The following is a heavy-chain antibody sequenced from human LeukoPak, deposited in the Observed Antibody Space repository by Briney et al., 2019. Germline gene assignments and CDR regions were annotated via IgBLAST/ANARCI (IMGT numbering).Heavy chain of an antibody. J-gene: IGHJ4*02. CDR2: INPNSGGT. CDR1: GYTFTGYY. D-gene: IGHD3-22*01. Sequence: ASVKVSCKASGYTFTGYYMHWVRQAPGQGLEWMGRINPNSGGTNYAQKFQGRVTMTRDTSISTAYMELSRLRSDDTAVYYCATDSRTDYDSSGYSFDYWGQGTPVTVSS. CDR3: ATDSRTDYDSSGYSFDY. V-gene: IGHV1-2*06.